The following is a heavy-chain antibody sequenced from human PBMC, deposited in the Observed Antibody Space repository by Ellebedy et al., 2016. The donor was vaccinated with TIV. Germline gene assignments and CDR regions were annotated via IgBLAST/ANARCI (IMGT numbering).Heavy chain of an antibody. V-gene: IGHV3-30*04. CDR2: ISYDGTNK. D-gene: IGHD6-13*01. CDR3: ARGRKVVGSSWYDSAFDI. J-gene: IGHJ3*02. CDR1: GFTLSSYA. Sequence: GESLKISCAASGFTLSSYAIHWVRQAPGKGLEWVAVISYDGTNKYYADSVKGRFTISRDNSKNTLYLQMSSLRIEDTAVYYCARGRKVVGSSWYDSAFDIWGQGTMVTVSS.